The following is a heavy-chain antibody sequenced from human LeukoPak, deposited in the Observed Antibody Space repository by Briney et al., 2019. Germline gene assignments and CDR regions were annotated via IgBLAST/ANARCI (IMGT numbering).Heavy chain of an antibody. J-gene: IGHJ4*02. V-gene: IGHV3-7*01. CDR1: GFTFSSYW. D-gene: IGHD1-1*01. Sequence: GGSLRLSCAASGFTFSSYWMSWVRQAPGKGLEWVANINQDVSETNYVDSVKGRFTISRDNAKNSVYLQMDSLRAEDTAVYSCATQRPTGAVDYWGQGTLVTVSS. CDR3: ATQRPTGAVDY. CDR2: INQDVSET.